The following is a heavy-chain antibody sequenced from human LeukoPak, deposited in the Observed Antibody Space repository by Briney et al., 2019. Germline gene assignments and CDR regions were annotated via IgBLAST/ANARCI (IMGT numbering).Heavy chain of an antibody. D-gene: IGHD6-19*01. CDR3: ARHRDSSGWYDFDY. Sequence: SETLSLTCAVYGGSFSGYYWSWIRQPPGKGLEWIGEINHSGSTNYNPSLKSRVSISVDTSKDQFSLKLSSVTAADTAVYYCARHRDSSGWYDFDYWGQGTLVTVSS. J-gene: IGHJ4*02. CDR2: INHSGST. V-gene: IGHV4-34*01. CDR1: GGSFSGYY.